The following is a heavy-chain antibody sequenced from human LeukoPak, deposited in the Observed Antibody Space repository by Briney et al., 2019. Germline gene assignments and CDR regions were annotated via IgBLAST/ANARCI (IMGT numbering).Heavy chain of an antibody. J-gene: IGHJ4*02. CDR1: GFTFSDYC. CDR2: ITSSGDDI. V-gene: IGHV3-11*01. Sequence: GGSLRLSCAASGFTFSDYCMSWIRQAPGKGLEWVAYITSSGDDIYYADSVKGRFTISRDNAKNALFLRMSSLRVEDTATYYCASDIVATSGDFWGQGTLVSVSS. D-gene: IGHD5-12*01. CDR3: ASDIVATSGDF.